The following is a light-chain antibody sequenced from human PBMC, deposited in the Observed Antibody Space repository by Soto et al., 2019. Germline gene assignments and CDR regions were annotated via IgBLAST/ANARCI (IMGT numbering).Light chain of an antibody. CDR3: QSYDNSLSGSL. V-gene: IGLV1-40*01. CDR1: SSNIGAGYD. Sequence: QSVLTQPPSVSGAPGQRVTISCTGSSSNIGAGYDVNWYQQLPGTAPKLLIYINTNRPSGVPDRFSGSKSGTSASLAITGLQAEDEADYYCQSYDNSLSGSLFGTGTKLTV. J-gene: IGLJ1*01. CDR2: INT.